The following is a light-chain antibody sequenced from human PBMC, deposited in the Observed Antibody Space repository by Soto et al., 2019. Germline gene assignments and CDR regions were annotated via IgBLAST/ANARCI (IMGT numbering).Light chain of an antibody. CDR1: QSVNIN. CDR2: GTS. CDR3: QQYNDWPPLT. Sequence: EIVMTQSPATLSVSPGERATLSCRASQSVNINLAWYQQKPGQAPRLLIYGTSTRATGVPARFSGSGSGTEFTLTISNLQSEDFAVYYSQQYNDWPPLTFGGGTKVDIK. V-gene: IGKV3-15*01. J-gene: IGKJ4*01.